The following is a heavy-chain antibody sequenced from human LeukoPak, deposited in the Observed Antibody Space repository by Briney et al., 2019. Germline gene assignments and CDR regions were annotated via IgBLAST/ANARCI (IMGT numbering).Heavy chain of an antibody. Sequence: GASVKVSCQASGYTFTSYGINWVRQATGQGPEWMGWMDPNSGDTSYAQKFQGRVTMTRNTSISTAYMELSSLRSEDTAVYYCASVVQELGYCSGGTCSFDPWGQGTLVTVSS. CDR1: GYTFTSYG. J-gene: IGHJ5*02. CDR3: ASVVQELGYCSGGTCSFDP. CDR2: MDPNSGDT. D-gene: IGHD2-15*01. V-gene: IGHV1-8*02.